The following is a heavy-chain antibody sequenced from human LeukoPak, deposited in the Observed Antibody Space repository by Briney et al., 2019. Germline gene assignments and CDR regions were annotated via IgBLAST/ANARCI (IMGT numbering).Heavy chain of an antibody. J-gene: IGHJ4*02. Sequence: GGSLRLSCAASGFTVSSNYMSWVRQAPGKGLEWVSVIYSGGSTYYADSVKGRFTISRDNSKNTLYLQMNSLRAEDTAVYYCARDNTYCSGSRCYDRFDYWGQGTLVTVSS. V-gene: IGHV3-53*01. CDR2: IYSGGST. D-gene: IGHD2-15*01. CDR3: ARDNTYCSGSRCYDRFDY. CDR1: GFTVSSNY.